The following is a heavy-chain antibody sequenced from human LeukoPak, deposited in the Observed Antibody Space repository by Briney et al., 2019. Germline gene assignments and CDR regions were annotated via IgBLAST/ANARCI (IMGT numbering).Heavy chain of an antibody. CDR3: AREREAYFDL. Sequence: SETLSLTCAVYVGSFSGYYWSWIRQPPGKGLEWIGEINHSGSTNHNPSLKSRVTMSVDTSKNQFSLKLSAVTAADTAVYYCAREREAYFDLWGRGTLVTVSS. CDR1: VGSFSGYY. J-gene: IGHJ2*01. V-gene: IGHV4-34*01. CDR2: INHSGST.